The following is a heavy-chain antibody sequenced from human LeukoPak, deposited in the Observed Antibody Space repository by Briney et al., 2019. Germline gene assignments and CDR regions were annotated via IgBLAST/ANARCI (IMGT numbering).Heavy chain of an antibody. Sequence: SETLSLTCAVYGGSFSGYYWSWIRQPPGKGLEWIGEINHSGSTNYNPSLKSRVTISVDTSKNQFSLKLSSVTAADTAVYYCARRGWVVGSTEAFDIWGQGTMVTVSS. CDR1: GGSFSGYY. V-gene: IGHV4-34*01. D-gene: IGHD1-26*01. J-gene: IGHJ3*02. CDR3: ARRGWVVGSTEAFDI. CDR2: INHSGST.